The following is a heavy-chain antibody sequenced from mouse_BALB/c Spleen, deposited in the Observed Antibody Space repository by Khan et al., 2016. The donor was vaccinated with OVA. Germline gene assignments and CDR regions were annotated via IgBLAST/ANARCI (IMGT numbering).Heavy chain of an antibody. V-gene: IGHV3-2*02. D-gene: IGHD1-1*01. CDR2: ISYSGFT. CDR1: GYSITSGYA. Sequence: EVQLQASGPGLVKPSQSLSLTCTVTGYSITSGYAWNWIRQFPGNKLEWMGYISYSGFTSYTPSLKSRISITRDTSKNQFFMQLNSVTTEDTATYYCARGNYYGYYFDYWGQGTTLTVSS. CDR3: ARGNYYGYYFDY. J-gene: IGHJ2*01.